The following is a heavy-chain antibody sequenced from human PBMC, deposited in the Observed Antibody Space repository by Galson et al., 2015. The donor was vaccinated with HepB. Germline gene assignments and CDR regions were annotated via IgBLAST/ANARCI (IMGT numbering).Heavy chain of an antibody. J-gene: IGHJ1*01. CDR1: GYTFTSYY. CDR3: ARGSSGYYNQGYFQH. D-gene: IGHD3-22*01. Sequence: SVKVSCKASGYTFTSYYMHWVRQAPGQGLEWMGIINPSGGSTSHAQKFQGRVTMTRDTSTSTVYMELSSLRSEDTAVYYCARGSSGYYNQGYFQHWGQGTLVTVSS. CDR2: INPSGGST. V-gene: IGHV1-46*01.